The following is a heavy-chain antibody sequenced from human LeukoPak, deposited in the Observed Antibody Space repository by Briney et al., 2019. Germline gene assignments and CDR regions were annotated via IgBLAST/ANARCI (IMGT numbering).Heavy chain of an antibody. CDR3: ARDLAYCGGDCPLQLSWFDP. D-gene: IGHD2-21*02. V-gene: IGHV3-30*04. CDR1: GFTFSSYA. CDR2: ISYDGSNK. J-gene: IGHJ5*02. Sequence: GGSLRLSCAASGFTFSSYAMHWVRQAPGKGLEWVAVISYDGSNKYYADSVKGRFTISRDNSKNTLYLQMNSLRAEDTAVYYCARDLAYCGGDCPLQLSWFDPWGQGTLVTVSS.